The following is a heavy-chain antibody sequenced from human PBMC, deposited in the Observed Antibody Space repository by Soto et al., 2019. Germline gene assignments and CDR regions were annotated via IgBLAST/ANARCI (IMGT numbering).Heavy chain of an antibody. CDR1: RGYVNTFH. V-gene: IGHV4-4*07. Sequence: SETLSLTCTVSRGYVNTFHWSWVRQPAGKGLEWIGRIYSSGSTNYNPSLKSRVTMSVDTSKNQFSLKLTSVTAADTAVYYCVRGGYYGSGSYYTLLDYWGQGALVTVSS. CDR2: IYSSGST. J-gene: IGHJ4*02. D-gene: IGHD3-10*01. CDR3: VRGGYYGSGSYYTLLDY.